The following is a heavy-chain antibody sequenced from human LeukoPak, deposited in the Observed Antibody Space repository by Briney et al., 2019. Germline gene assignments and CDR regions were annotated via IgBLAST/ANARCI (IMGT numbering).Heavy chain of an antibody. Sequence: PGGSLRLSCAASGFTFSDYYMSWIRQAPGKGLEWVSYISSSGSTIYYADSVKGRFTISRDNAKNSLYLQMNSLRAEDTAVYYCARDSGVVVVPAAPGYYGMDVWGQGTTVTVSS. CDR1: GFTFSDYY. D-gene: IGHD2-2*01. CDR2: ISSSGSTI. V-gene: IGHV3-11*01. CDR3: ARDSGVVVVPAAPGYYGMDV. J-gene: IGHJ6*02.